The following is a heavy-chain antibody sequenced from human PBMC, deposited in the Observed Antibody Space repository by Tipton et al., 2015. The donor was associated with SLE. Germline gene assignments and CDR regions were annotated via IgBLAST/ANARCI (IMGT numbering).Heavy chain of an antibody. CDR3: ARGGPYQRLPLCMDV. Sequence: QLVQSGAEVKKPGASVKVSCKASGYSFSNFGVSWVRQAPGKGLEWMGWISGYNGNTDYAQKVQGRVTMTTDTSTTTAYMELSSLRSEDTAVYYCARGGPYQRLPLCMDVWGKGTTVTVSS. D-gene: IGHD2-2*01. J-gene: IGHJ6*03. CDR1: GYSFSNFG. V-gene: IGHV1-18*01. CDR2: ISGYNGNT.